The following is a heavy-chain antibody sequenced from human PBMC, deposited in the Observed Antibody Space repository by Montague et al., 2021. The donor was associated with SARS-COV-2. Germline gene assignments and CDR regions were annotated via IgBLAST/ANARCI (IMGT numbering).Heavy chain of an antibody. V-gene: IGHV4-4*07. D-gene: IGHD3-22*01. CDR2: IYTNGDT. CDR3: ARGSGHYYSPFAY. Sequence: SETLSLTCTVSGGSISSYYWSWIRQPAGKALECIGRIYTNGDTNYNPSLKSRVTMSVDTSKNQFSLKMTSLSAADTAVYYCARGSGHYYSPFAYWGQGNLVTVSS. J-gene: IGHJ1*01. CDR1: GGSISSYY.